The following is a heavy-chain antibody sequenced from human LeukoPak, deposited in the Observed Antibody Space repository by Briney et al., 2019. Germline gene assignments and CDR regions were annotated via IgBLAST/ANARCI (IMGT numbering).Heavy chain of an antibody. CDR1: GFTFDDYA. CDR2: ISWNSGSI. CDR3: AKGLWDNIMTLVYMDV. Sequence: GGSLRLSCAASGFTFDDYAMHWVRQAPGKGLEWVSGISWNSGSIGYADSVKGRFTISRDNAKNSLYLQMNSLRAEDTALYYCAKGLWDNIMTLVYMDVWGKGTTVTVSS. V-gene: IGHV3-9*01. D-gene: IGHD3-16*01. J-gene: IGHJ6*03.